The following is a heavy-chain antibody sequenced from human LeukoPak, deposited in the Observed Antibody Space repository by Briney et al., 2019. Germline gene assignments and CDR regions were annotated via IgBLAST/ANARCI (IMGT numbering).Heavy chain of an antibody. V-gene: IGHV1-46*01. CDR3: ARDNSVGDIAWWFDP. D-gene: IGHD3-10*01. J-gene: IGHJ5*02. Sequence: ASVKVSCKASGYTFINNWMHWVRQAPGQGLEWVGLINPTGTTTLYAQKFQGRVTLTRDISTSTDYMELRSLKPEDTAVYYCARDNSVGDIAWWFDPWGQGTLVTVSS. CDR1: GYTFINNW. CDR2: INPTGTTT.